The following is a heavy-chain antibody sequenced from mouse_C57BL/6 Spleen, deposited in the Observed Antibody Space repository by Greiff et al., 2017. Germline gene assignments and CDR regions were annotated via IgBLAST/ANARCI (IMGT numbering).Heavy chain of an antibody. CDR1: GYTFTSYW. V-gene: IGHV1-69*01. CDR3: ARESRDRGFAY. D-gene: IGHD2-14*01. J-gene: IGHJ3*01. Sequence: QVQLKQPGAELVMPGASVKLSCKASGYTFTSYWMHWVKQRPGQGLEWIGEIDPSDSYTNYNQKFKGKSTLTVDKSSSTAYMQLSSLTSEDSAVYYCARESRDRGFAYWGQGTLVTVSA. CDR2: IDPSDSYT.